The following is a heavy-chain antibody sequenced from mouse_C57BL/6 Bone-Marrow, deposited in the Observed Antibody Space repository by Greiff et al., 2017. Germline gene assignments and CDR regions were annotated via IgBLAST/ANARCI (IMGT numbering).Heavy chain of an antibody. D-gene: IGHD2-3*01. CDR2: IDPEIGDT. CDR1: GFNFKDDY. J-gene: IGHJ2*01. CDR3: SSFDGNSFDF. V-gene: IGHV14-4*01. Sequence: VQLQQSGAELVRPGASVKLSCTASGFNFKDDYIHWVKQRPEQGLEWIGWIDPEIGDTEYASKFQGKATITSDKSSNTAYIQLSSLTSEDTAVYYCSSFDGNSFDFWGQGTPLTVAS.